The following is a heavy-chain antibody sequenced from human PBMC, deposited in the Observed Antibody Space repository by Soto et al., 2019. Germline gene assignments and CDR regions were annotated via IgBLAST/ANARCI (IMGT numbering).Heavy chain of an antibody. CDR3: ARDLWGYCGTDCYPLDV. Sequence: SETLSLTCDVYGGSFSGYIWTWIRQTPGKGLQWIGQINHSGSANYNPSLKSRVTISVDTSKNQFSLKLNSVTAADTAVYYCARDLWGYCGTDCYPLDVWGQGTTVTVSS. D-gene: IGHD2-21*02. CDR2: INHSGSA. CDR1: GGSFSGYI. V-gene: IGHV4-34*01. J-gene: IGHJ6*02.